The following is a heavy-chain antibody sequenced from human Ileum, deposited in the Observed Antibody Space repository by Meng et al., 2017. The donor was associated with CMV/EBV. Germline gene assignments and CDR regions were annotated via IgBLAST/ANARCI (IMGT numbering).Heavy chain of an antibody. D-gene: IGHD6-6*01. CDR1: GCAISSGDYY. V-gene: IGHV4-30-4*08. Sequence: QAQVQVSSPGLVTPTQTPSLTFPVPGCAISSGDYYLSWVRQPPGKGLEWIGYIYYSGSTYYNPSLKSRVTISLDTSKNQFSLKLNTVTTADTAMYYCTRDLGTSSSGVWGQGTLVTVSS. CDR3: TRDLGTSSSGV. CDR2: IYYSGST. J-gene: IGHJ4*02.